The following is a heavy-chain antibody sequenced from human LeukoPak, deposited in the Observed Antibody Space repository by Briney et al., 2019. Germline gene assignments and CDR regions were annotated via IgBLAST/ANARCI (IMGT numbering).Heavy chain of an antibody. D-gene: IGHD4-17*01. Sequence: SGGSLRLSCAASGFTCSDYYMSWIRRAPGRGVEGGSYISNSGSTIYYADSVKRRFSISRDKAKNSMSLQMNSLRAEDTAVYYCARDDAATVTNYYDYGMDVWGQGNTVTVSS. CDR2: ISNSGSTI. CDR1: GFTCSDYY. J-gene: IGHJ6*02. CDR3: ARDDAATVTNYYDYGMDV. V-gene: IGHV3-11*01.